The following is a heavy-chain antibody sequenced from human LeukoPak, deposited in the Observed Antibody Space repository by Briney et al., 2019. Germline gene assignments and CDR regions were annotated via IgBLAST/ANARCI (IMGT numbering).Heavy chain of an antibody. V-gene: IGHV1-69*13. D-gene: IGHD3-10*01. CDR3: ARMGRVLHGVYYYYYYMDV. Sequence: SVKVSCKASGGTLSSYAISWVRQAPGQGLEWMGGIIPIFGTANYAQKFQGRVTITADESTSTAYMELSSLRSEDTAVYYCARMGRVLHGVYYYYYYMDVWGKGTTVTVSS. J-gene: IGHJ6*03. CDR1: GGTLSSYA. CDR2: IIPIFGTA.